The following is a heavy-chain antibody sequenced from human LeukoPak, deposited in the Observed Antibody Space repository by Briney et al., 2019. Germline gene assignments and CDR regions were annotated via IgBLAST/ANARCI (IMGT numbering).Heavy chain of an antibody. CDR2: IYYSGST. Sequence: SETLSLTCTVSGGSISSYYWSWIRQPPGKGLEWIGYIYYSGSTNYNPSLKSRVTISVDTSKNQFSLKLGSVTAADTAVYYCARGRDPKGIDYWGQGTLVTVSS. V-gene: IGHV4-59*01. CDR1: GGSISSYY. J-gene: IGHJ4*02. CDR3: ARGRDPKGIDY.